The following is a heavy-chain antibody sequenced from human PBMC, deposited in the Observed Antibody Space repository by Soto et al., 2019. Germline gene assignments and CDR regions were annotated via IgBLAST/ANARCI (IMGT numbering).Heavy chain of an antibody. CDR2: ISGSGSMT. CDR1: GFTFSSYA. D-gene: IGHD1-1*01. J-gene: IGHJ2*01. CDR3: AKAPLGYKWYFGL. Sequence: EVQLLESGGGLVKPGGSLRLSCAASGFTFSSYAMSWVRQAPGKGLEWVSKISGSGSMTYYADSVKGRFTISRDNSKNTLDKQMNSLRAEDTAVYYCAKAPLGYKWYFGLWGRGTLVTVSS. V-gene: IGHV3-23*01.